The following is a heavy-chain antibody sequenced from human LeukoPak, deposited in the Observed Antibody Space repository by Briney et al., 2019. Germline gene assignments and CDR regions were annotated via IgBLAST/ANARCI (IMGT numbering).Heavy chain of an antibody. Sequence: QAGGSLRLSCAASGFTFSSYWMSWVRQAPGKGLEWVANIKQDGSEKYYVDSVKGRFTISRDNAKNSLYLQMNSLRAEDTAVYYCAKEPGEYSSSRYFDYWGQGTLVTVSS. CDR3: AKEPGEYSSSRYFDY. J-gene: IGHJ4*02. CDR2: IKQDGSEK. D-gene: IGHD6-6*01. V-gene: IGHV3-7*01. CDR1: GFTFSSYW.